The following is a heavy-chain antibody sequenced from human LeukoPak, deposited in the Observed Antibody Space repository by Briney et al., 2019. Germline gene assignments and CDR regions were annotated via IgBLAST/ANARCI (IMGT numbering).Heavy chain of an antibody. J-gene: IGHJ5*02. CDR2: IYYSGST. CDR1: GGSISSYY. CDR3: ARGYYYGSGSYPWFDP. D-gene: IGHD3-10*01. Sequence: PSETLSLTCTVSGGSISSYYWSWIRQPPGKGLEWIGYIYYSGSTNYNPSLKSRVTISVDTSKNQFSLKLSSVTAADTVVYYCARGYYYGSGSYPWFDPWGQGTLVTVSS. V-gene: IGHV4-59*08.